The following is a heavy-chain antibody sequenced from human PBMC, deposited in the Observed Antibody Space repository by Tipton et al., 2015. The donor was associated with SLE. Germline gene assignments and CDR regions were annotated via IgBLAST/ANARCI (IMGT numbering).Heavy chain of an antibody. D-gene: IGHD3-22*01. J-gene: IGHJ4*02. CDR2: IYYSGST. Sequence: TLSLTCTVSGGSITNDNHYWSWIRQPPGKGLEWIGYIYYSGSTNYNPSLKSRVTISVDTSKNQFSLKLSSVTAADTAVYYCARHYDSLTPFDYWGQGTLVTVSS. CDR3: ARHYDSLTPFDY. V-gene: IGHV4-61*01. CDR1: GGSITNDNHY.